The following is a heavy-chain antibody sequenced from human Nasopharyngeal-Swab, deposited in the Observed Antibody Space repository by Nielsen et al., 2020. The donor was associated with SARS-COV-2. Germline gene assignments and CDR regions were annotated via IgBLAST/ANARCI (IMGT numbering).Heavy chain of an antibody. Sequence: ASVKVSCKASGYTLSSYDINWVRQATGQGLEWMGWVNPNSGDTGYAPNFQGRVTITRDTSISTVYMELSSLRSEDTAGYYCARDYGGNSGWFDPWGQGTLVTVSS. CDR1: GYTLSSYD. V-gene: IGHV1-8*03. CDR2: VNPNSGDT. CDR3: ARDYGGNSGWFDP. J-gene: IGHJ5*02. D-gene: IGHD4-23*01.